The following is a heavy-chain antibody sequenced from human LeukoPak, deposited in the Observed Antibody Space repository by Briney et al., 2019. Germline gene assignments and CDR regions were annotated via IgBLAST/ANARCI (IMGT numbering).Heavy chain of an antibody. CDR1: GYTFTGYY. V-gene: IGHV1-8*03. CDR2: MNPNSGNT. CDR3: ARVKGGSYRYYYMDV. J-gene: IGHJ6*03. D-gene: IGHD1-26*01. Sequence: ASVRVSCKAFGYTFTGYYLHWVRQAPGQGLEWMGWMNPNSGNTGYAQKFQGRVTITRNTSISTAYMELSSLRSEDTAVYYCARVKGGSYRYYYMDVWGKGTTVTVSS.